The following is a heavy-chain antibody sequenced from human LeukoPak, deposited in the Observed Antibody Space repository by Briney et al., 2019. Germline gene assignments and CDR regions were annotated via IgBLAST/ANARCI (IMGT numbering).Heavy chain of an antibody. Sequence: GGSLRLSCAASGFTFSSYDMHWVRQATGKGLEWVSAIGTAGDTYYPGSVKGRFTISRENAKNSLYLQMNSLRAGDTAVYYRARVSGDGESSYRALDIWGQGTMVTVSS. CDR3: ARVSGDGESSYRALDI. CDR2: IGTAGDT. CDR1: GFTFSSYD. J-gene: IGHJ3*02. D-gene: IGHD1-26*01. V-gene: IGHV3-13*01.